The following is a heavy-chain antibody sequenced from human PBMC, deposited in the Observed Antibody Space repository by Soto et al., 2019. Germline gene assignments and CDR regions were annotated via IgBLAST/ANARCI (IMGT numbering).Heavy chain of an antibody. J-gene: IGHJ4*02. V-gene: IGHV3-23*01. Sequence: EVQLLDSGGGLVQPGGSLRLSCVASGFTSSSCAMRWVRQAPGKGLEWVSGISASGGSTYYADSVKGRFTISRDNSKNTLYLQMNSRRAQDTAVYYCATLGLGTGRYFFHDWGQGTLVTVSS. CDR3: ATLGLGTGRYFFHD. CDR2: ISASGGST. D-gene: IGHD2-8*02. CDR1: GFTSSSCA.